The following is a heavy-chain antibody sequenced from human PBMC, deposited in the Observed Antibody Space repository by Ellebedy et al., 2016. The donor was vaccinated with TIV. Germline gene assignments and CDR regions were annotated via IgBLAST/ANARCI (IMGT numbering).Heavy chain of an antibody. J-gene: IGHJ6*02. CDR3: ARGYTGDDWAAYYGMDV. D-gene: IGHD5-12*01. CDR2: ISARADRT. CDR1: GFAFRRYG. Sequence: GESLTISXAASGFAFRRYGMYWVRQAPGKGLEWISGISARADRTYIVDSVKGRFYISRDNSESTLYLQMNSLRADDTAVYYCARGYTGDDWAAYYGMDVWGRGTTVTVSS. V-gene: IGHV3-23*01.